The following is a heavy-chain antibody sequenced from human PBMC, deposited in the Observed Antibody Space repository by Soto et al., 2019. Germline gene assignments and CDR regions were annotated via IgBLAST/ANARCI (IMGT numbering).Heavy chain of an antibody. D-gene: IGHD5-18*01. J-gene: IGHJ4*02. V-gene: IGHV3-30*04. CDR2: ILYNGSNG. CDR3: AKDTSWDTAMVVLDY. Sequence: GESLKISCAASGFTFSSYAMHWVRQAPGKGLEWVAIILYNGSNGYYADSVKGRFTISRDNSKNTLYLQMNSLSPEDTAVYYCAKDTSWDTAMVVLDYWGQGTLVTVSS. CDR1: GFTFSSYA.